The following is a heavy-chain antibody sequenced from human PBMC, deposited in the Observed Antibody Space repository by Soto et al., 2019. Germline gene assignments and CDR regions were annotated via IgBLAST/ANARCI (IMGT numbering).Heavy chain of an antibody. CDR3: ARGEVSSSWYGPYYYGMDV. J-gene: IGHJ6*02. CDR2: ISAYNGNT. CDR1: GYTFTSYG. Sequence: ASVKVSCKASGYTFTSYGISWVRQAPGQGLEWMGWISAYNGNTNYAQKLQGRVTMTTDTSTSIAYMELRSLRSDDTAVYYCARGEVSSSWYGPYYYGMDVWGQGTTVTVSS. V-gene: IGHV1-18*04. D-gene: IGHD6-13*01.